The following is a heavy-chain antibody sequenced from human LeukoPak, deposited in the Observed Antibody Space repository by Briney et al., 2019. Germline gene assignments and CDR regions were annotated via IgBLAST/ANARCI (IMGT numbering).Heavy chain of an antibody. J-gene: IGHJ3*02. CDR1: GYTFTNYY. V-gene: IGHV1-46*01. D-gene: IGHD1-26*01. CDR3: ARAPMGRRRAHDAFDI. CDR2: INPSGGST. Sequence: ASVKVSCKASGYTFTNYYMHWVRQAPGQGLEWMGIINPSGGSTSYAQKFQGRVTMTRDTSTSTVYMELSSLRSEDTAVYYCARAPMGRRRAHDAFDIWGQGTMVTVSS.